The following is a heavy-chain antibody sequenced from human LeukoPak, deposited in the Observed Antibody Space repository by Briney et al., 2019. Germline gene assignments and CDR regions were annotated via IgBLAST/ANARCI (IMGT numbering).Heavy chain of an antibody. Sequence: SQTLSLTCTVSGGSISSGSYYWSWIRQPAGKGLEWIGRIYTSGSTNYNPSLKSRVTISVDTSKNQFSLKLSSVTAADTAVYYCASEGGYSYGRFDYWGQGTLVTVSS. CDR3: ASEGGYSYGRFDY. V-gene: IGHV4-61*02. CDR2: IYTSGST. CDR1: GGSISSGSYY. J-gene: IGHJ4*02. D-gene: IGHD5-18*01.